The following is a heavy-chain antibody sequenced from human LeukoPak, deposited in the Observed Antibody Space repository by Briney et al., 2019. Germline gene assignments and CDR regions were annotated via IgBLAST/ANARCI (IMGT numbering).Heavy chain of an antibody. CDR3: ARTDNSGYHDY. J-gene: IGHJ4*02. CDR1: GGSFSGYY. D-gene: IGHD3-22*01. CDR2: INHSGST. Sequence: SETLSLTCAVYGGSFSGYYWSWIRQPPGKGLEWIGEINHSGSTNYNPSLKSRVTISVDTSKNQFSLKLSSVTAADTAVYYCARTDNSGYHDYWGQGILVTVSS. V-gene: IGHV4-34*01.